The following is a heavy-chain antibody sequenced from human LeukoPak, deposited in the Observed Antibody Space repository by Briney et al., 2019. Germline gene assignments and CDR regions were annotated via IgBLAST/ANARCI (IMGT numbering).Heavy chain of an antibody. CDR3: AREVVVVPAASYYYYGMDV. V-gene: IGHV4-30-4*01. CDR2: IYYSGST. CDR1: GGSISSGDYY. D-gene: IGHD2-2*01. Sequence: SETLSLTCTVSGGSISSGDYYWSWIRQPPGKGLEWIGYIYYSGSTYYNPSLKSRVTILVDTSKNQFSLKLSSVTAADTAVYYCAREVVVVPAASYYYYGMDVWGQGTTVTVSS. J-gene: IGHJ6*02.